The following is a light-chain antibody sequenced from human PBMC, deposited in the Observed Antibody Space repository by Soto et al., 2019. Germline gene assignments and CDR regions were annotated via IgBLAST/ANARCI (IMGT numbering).Light chain of an antibody. J-gene: IGLJ1*01. Sequence: QSVLTQPASVSGSPGQSITISCTGTSSDVGGYNFVSWYQQHPGKAPKLMIYDVSNRPSGVSNRFSGSKSGNTASLTISGLQAEDEADYYCSSYTRSRTGVFGTGNRAPS. CDR1: SSDVGGYNF. V-gene: IGLV2-14*01. CDR2: DVS. CDR3: SSYTRSRTGV.